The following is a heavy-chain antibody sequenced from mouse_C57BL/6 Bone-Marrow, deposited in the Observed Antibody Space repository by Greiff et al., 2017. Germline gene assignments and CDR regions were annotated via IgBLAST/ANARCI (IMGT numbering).Heavy chain of an antibody. V-gene: IGHV1-5*01. D-gene: IGHD1-1*01. J-gene: IGHJ3*01. CDR2: IYPGNSDT. Sequence: VQLQQSGTVLARPGASVKMSCKTSGYTFTSYWMHWVKQRPGQGLEWIGAIYPGNSDTSYNQKFKGKAKLTAVTSASTAYMELSSLTNEDSAVYYCTRSRVTTVVASPAYWGQGTLVTVSA. CDR3: TRSRVTTVVASPAY. CDR1: GYTFTSYW.